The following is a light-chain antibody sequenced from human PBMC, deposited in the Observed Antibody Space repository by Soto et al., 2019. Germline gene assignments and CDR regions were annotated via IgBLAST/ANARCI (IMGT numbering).Light chain of an antibody. CDR2: DVS. J-gene: IGLJ2*01. CDR1: SSDVGGYNY. Sequence: QSALTQPASVSGSPGQSITISCTGTSSDVGGYNYVSWYQQHPGKAPKLMIYDVSNRPSGVSNRFSGSKSGNTASLTISGLQAEDEADYYCSSYTSSSTQVFGGGTKRTV. CDR3: SSYTSSSTQV. V-gene: IGLV2-14*01.